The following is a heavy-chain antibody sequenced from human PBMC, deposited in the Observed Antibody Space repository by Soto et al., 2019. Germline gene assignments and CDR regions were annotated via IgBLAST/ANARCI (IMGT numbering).Heavy chain of an antibody. V-gene: IGHV3-23*01. CDR3: AKDQGSDYGDFYGMDV. CDR1: GFTFSSYA. CDR2: ISGSGGST. D-gene: IGHD4-17*01. J-gene: IGHJ6*02. Sequence: PGGSLRLSCAASGFTFSSYAMSWVRQAPGKGLEWVSAISGSGGSTYYADSVKGRFTISRDNSKNTLYLQMNSLRAEDTAVYYCAKDQGSDYGDFYGMDVWGQGTTVTVSS.